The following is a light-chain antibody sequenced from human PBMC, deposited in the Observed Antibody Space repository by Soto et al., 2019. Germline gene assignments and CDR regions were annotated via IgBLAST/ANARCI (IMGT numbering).Light chain of an antibody. CDR2: DVS. V-gene: IGLV2-14*03. CDR3: SSFTSILGL. J-gene: IGLJ2*01. Sequence: QSALTQPASVSGSPGQSITISCTGAVSEVAGYTYVSWYQQHPGKGPKVIIYDVSNRPSGVSNRFSGSKSGTTASLTISGLQAEDEADYYCSSFTSILGLFGGGTKLTAL. CDR1: VSEVAGYTY.